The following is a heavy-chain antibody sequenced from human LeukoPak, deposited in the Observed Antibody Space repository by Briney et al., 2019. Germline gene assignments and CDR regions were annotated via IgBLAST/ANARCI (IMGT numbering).Heavy chain of an antibody. CDR3: ARDGRGPDY. CDR1: GFTLSSHW. CDR2: IESDGRT. D-gene: IGHD3/OR15-3a*01. V-gene: IGHV3-74*01. J-gene: IGHJ4*02. Sequence: GGPLRLSCAASGFTLSSHWMHWVRQVPGKGLVSVSRIESDGRTAYADSVKGRFIISRDNAKNTLYLQMNSLRVEDTAVYYCARDGRGPDYWGQGTLVTVSS.